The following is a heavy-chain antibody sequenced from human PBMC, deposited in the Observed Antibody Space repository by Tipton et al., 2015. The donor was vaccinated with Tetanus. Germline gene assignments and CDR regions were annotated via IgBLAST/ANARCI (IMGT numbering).Heavy chain of an antibody. CDR2: IFYSGNT. J-gene: IGHJ6*02. Sequence: TLSLTCTVSGDPMNDFYWSWIRQPPGKGLEWIGHIFYSGNTDYNPSLKSRVTISVDTSRKQFSLRLNSVTAADTAVYYCARDQKPAVLSRSFAGWEYWGQGTTVSVSS. V-gene: IGHV4-59*01. CDR3: ARDQKPAVLSRSFAGWEY. D-gene: IGHD2/OR15-2a*01. CDR1: GDPMNDFY.